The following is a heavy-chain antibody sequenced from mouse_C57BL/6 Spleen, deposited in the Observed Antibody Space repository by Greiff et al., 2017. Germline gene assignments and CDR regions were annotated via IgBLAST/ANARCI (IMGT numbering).Heavy chain of an antibody. D-gene: IGHD1-1*01. V-gene: IGHV1-59*01. J-gene: IGHJ2*01. CDR2: IDPSDSYT. CDR3: AREGKFITTVVNYFDY. Sequence: QVQLQQPGAELVRPGTSVKLSCKASGYTFTSYWMHWVKQRPGQGLEWIGVIDPSDSYTNYNQKFKGKATLTVDTSSSTAYMQLSSLASEDSAVYDCAREGKFITTVVNYFDYWGQGTTLTVSS. CDR1: GYTFTSYW.